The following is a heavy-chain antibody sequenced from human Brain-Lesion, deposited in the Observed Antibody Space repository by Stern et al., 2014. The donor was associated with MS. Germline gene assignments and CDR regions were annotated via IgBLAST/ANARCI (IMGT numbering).Heavy chain of an antibody. Sequence: QVQLVQSGAEVKKPGASVKVSCKVSGYTLTELSMHWVRQAPGKGLEWMGGFDPEDGETIYSQKFQGRVTMTEDTTTDTAYMELSSLRSEDTAVYYCATLSPGAGGNYYRHFDYWGQGTLVTVSS. CDR1: GYTLTELS. V-gene: IGHV1-24*01. J-gene: IGHJ4*02. CDR2: FDPEDGET. CDR3: ATLSPGAGGNYYRHFDY. D-gene: IGHD1-26*01.